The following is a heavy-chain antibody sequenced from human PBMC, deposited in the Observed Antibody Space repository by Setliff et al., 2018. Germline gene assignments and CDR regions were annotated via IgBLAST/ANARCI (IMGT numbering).Heavy chain of an antibody. CDR1: GFTFSSYG. Sequence: GGSLSLSCAASGFTFSSYGMHWVRQAPGKGLEWVAFIRYDGSNKYYADSVKGRFTISRDNSKNTLYLQMNSLRAEDTAVYYCAKGGLYSSSSRSYFDYWGQGTLVTVSS. D-gene: IGHD6-6*01. V-gene: IGHV3-30*02. CDR3: AKGGLYSSSSRSYFDY. J-gene: IGHJ4*02. CDR2: IRYDGSNK.